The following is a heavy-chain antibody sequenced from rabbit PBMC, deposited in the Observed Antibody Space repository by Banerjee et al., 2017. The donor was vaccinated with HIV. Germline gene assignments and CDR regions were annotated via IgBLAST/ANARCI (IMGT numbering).Heavy chain of an antibody. Sequence: QEQLVESGGGLVKPEGSLTLTCTASGFSFSNNYVMCWVRQAPGKGLEWIACIYGGSTGSTYYASWAKGRFTISLDNAQNTVFLQMTSLTAADTATYFCTIMDSSGWGDFNLWGPGTLVTVS. CDR1: GFSFSNNYV. V-gene: IGHV1S45*01. CDR2: IYGGSTGST. J-gene: IGHJ4*01. CDR3: TIMDSSGWGDFNL. D-gene: IGHD4-1*01.